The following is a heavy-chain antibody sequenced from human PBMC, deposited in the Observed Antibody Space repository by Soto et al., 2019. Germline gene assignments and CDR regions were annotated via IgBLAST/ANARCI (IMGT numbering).Heavy chain of an antibody. CDR3: ARPRFYDPPKYFLAY. CDR2: LSLDGSTE. Sequence: QVQLVESGGGVVQPGRSLRLSCAASGFNFNRYAMHWVRQAPGKGLEWVALLSLDGSTESYADSVKGRFTISRDNSKNTLYLQMNSLRPEDTAVYYCARPRFYDPPKYFLAYWGQGTLVTVSS. V-gene: IGHV3-30-3*01. D-gene: IGHD3-22*01. CDR1: GFNFNRYA. J-gene: IGHJ4*02.